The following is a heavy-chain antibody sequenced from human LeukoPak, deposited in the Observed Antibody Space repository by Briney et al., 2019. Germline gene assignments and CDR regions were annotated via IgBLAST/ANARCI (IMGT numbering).Heavy chain of an antibody. CDR1: GASIRSYD. V-gene: IGHV4-59*01. CDR2: IYNSGT. D-gene: IGHD3-10*01. Sequence: SETLSLTCAVSGASIRSYDWTWIRQPPGKGLEWIGGIYNSGTNDNPSLKSRVTISLDTSKNQFSLTLTSVTAADTAVYFCARDRPAEKISVYFGGPPAGLDPFDIWGQGKMVIVSS. J-gene: IGHJ3*02. CDR3: ARDRPAEKISVYFGGPPAGLDPFDI.